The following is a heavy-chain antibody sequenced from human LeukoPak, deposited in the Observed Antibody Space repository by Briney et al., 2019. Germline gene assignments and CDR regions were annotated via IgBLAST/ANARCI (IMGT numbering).Heavy chain of an antibody. D-gene: IGHD3-3*01. Sequence: PGRSLRLSCAASGFTFRSYAMHWVRQAPGKGLEWVAVISYDGSNKYYADSVKGRFTISRDNSKNTLYLQMNSLRAEDTAVYYCARMYYDFWSGYLNQIDYWGQGTLVTVSS. CDR1: GFTFRSYA. V-gene: IGHV3-30-3*01. J-gene: IGHJ4*02. CDR3: ARMYYDFWSGYLNQIDY. CDR2: ISYDGSNK.